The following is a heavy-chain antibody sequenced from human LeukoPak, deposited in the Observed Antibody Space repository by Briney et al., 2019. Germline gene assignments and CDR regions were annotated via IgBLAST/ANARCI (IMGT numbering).Heavy chain of an antibody. CDR2: IYHSGST. D-gene: IGHD3-22*01. CDR1: GYSISSGYY. CDR3: ARDNGRGYYFYWCFDL. J-gene: IGHJ2*01. V-gene: IGHV4-38-2*02. Sequence: PSETLSLTCTVSGYSISSGYYWGWIRQPPGKGLEWIGTIYHSGSTYYNPSLKSRVTISVDTSKNQFSLKLSSVTAADTAVYYCARDNGRGYYFYWCFDLWGRGTLVTVSS.